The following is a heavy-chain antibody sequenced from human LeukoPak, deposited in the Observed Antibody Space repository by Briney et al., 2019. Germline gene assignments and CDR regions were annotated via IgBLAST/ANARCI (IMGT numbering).Heavy chain of an antibody. D-gene: IGHD3-10*01. Sequence: ASVKVSCKAYGYTLTGYYMHWVRQAPGQGLEWMGWINPNSGGTNYAQKFQGRVTMTRDTSISTAYMEPSRLRSDDTAVYYCARDSELLWFGEFGDYWGQGTLVTVSS. CDR3: ARDSELLWFGEFGDY. J-gene: IGHJ4*02. CDR1: GYTLTGYY. CDR2: INPNSGGT. V-gene: IGHV1-2*02.